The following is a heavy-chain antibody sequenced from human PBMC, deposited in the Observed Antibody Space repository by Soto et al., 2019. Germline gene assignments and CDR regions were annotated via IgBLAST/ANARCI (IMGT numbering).Heavy chain of an antibody. CDR2: IKQDGSEK. D-gene: IGHD5-18*01. Sequence: PGGSLRLSCAASGFTFSSYWMSWVRQAPGKGLEWVANIKQDGSEKYYVDSVKGRFTISRDNAKNSLYLQMNSLRAVDTAVYYCSREGYRKYSYYGLDVWGQGTTVTVSS. V-gene: IGHV3-7*01. J-gene: IGHJ6*02. CDR1: GFTFSSYW. CDR3: SREGYRKYSYYGLDV.